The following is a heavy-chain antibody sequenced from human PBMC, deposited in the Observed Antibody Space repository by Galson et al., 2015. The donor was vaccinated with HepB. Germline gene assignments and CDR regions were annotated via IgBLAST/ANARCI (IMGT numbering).Heavy chain of an antibody. D-gene: IGHD5-12*01. V-gene: IGHV3-30*18. CDR3: AKEKGGYSGYGDD. CDR2: ISYDGSNK. J-gene: IGHJ4*02. Sequence: SLRLSCAASGFTFSSYGMHWVRQAPGKGLEWVAVISYDGSNKYYADSVKGRFTISRDNSKNTLYLQMNSLRAEDTAVYYCAKEKGGYSGYGDDWGQGTLVTVSS. CDR1: GFTFSSYG.